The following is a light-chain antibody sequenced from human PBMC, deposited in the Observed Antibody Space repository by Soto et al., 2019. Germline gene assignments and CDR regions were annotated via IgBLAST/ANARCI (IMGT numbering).Light chain of an antibody. CDR3: QQLNSYPRT. CDR1: QSISTY. CDR2: GAS. Sequence: DIQMTQSPSSLSASVGDRVTITCRASQSISTYLNWYQQKPGKAPKLLIFGASSVQSGVPSRFSGSGSGTDFTLTISSLQPEDFASYYCQQLNSYPRTFGPGTKVDIK. V-gene: IGKV1-39*01. J-gene: IGKJ3*01.